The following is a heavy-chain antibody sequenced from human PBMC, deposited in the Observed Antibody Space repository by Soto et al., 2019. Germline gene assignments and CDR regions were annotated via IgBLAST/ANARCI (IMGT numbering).Heavy chain of an antibody. J-gene: IGHJ4*02. CDR2: ISGSGGNT. V-gene: IGHV3-23*01. Sequence: EVQLLESGGGLVQPGGSLRLSCAASGFTFSSYAMSWVRQAPGKGLEWVSAISGSGGNTYYADSVKGRFTISRDNSKNTQYLQMNSLRAEDTAVYYCARENQYYYISTGRTDRYYFDYWGQGTMVTVSS. CDR1: GFTFSSYA. D-gene: IGHD3-22*01. CDR3: ARENQYYYISTGRTDRYYFDY.